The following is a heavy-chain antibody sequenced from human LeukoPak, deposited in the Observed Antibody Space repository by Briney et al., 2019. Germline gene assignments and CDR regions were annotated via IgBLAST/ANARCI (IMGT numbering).Heavy chain of an antibody. D-gene: IGHD6-19*01. CDR1: GYSFTSYW. Sequence: GESLKISCKGSGYSFTSYWIGWVRQMPGKGLEWMGIIYPGDSDTRYSPSFQGQATISADKSISTAYLQWSSLKASDTAMYYCARTGYSSGWYGNYFDYWGQGTLVTVSS. V-gene: IGHV5-51*01. CDR2: IYPGDSDT. CDR3: ARTGYSSGWYGNYFDY. J-gene: IGHJ4*02.